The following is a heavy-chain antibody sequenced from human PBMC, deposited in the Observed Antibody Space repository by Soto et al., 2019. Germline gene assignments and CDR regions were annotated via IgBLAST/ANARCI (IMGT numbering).Heavy chain of an antibody. Sequence: SETLSLTCSVSGGSISSSSYYWGWIRQPPGKGLEWIGSIYYSGSIYYNPSLRSRVTISVDTSRNQFSLKLSSVTAAETAVYYCARQSSGWYNWFDPWGQGTLVTVS. V-gene: IGHV4-39*01. CDR2: IYYSGSI. CDR1: GGSISSSSYY. J-gene: IGHJ5*02. CDR3: ARQSSGWYNWFDP. D-gene: IGHD6-19*01.